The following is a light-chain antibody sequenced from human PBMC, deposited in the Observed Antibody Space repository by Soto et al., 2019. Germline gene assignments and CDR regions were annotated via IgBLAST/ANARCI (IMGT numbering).Light chain of an antibody. Sequence: DIQMTQSPSSLSASVGDRVTITCQASQDISNYLNWYQQKAGKAPKLRIYDASNLETGVTSRFSGSGSGTHFTFTINSLQPEDFATYYCQQYDDFPRTVGGGTKVEIK. V-gene: IGKV1-33*01. CDR1: QDISNY. CDR3: QQYDDFPRT. J-gene: IGKJ4*01. CDR2: DAS.